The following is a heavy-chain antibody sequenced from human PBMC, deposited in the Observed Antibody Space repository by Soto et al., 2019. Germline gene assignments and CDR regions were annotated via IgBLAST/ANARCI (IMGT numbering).Heavy chain of an antibody. CDR2: IYTSGST. CDR1: GGSISSYY. D-gene: IGHD6-13*01. J-gene: IGHJ3*01. Sequence: SETLSLTCTVSGGSISSYYWSWVRQRAGKGLEWIGRIYTSGSTNSNPSLKSRVTMSVDTSQNQFSLKLSSVTAADTAVYYCARDLYSSSWYPYAFDFWGQAILVTAS. V-gene: IGHV4-4*07. CDR3: ARDLYSSSWYPYAFDF.